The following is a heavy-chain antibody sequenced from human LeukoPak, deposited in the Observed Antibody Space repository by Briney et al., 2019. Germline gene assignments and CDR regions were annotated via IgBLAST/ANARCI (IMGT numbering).Heavy chain of an antibody. J-gene: IGHJ6*03. D-gene: IGHD3-16*01. V-gene: IGHV4-38-2*01. CDR1: GYSISSGYY. CDR3: ARVPGMGVMGYYYYYYMDV. CDR2: IYHSGST. Sequence: SETLSLTCVVSGYSISSGYYWGWIRQPPGKGLEWIGSIYHSGSTYYNPSLKSRVTISVDTSKNQFSLKLSSVTAADTAVYYCARVPGMGVMGYYYYYYMDVWGKGTTVTVSS.